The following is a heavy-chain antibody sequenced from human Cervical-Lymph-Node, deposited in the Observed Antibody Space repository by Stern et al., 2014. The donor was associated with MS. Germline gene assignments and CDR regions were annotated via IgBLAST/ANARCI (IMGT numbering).Heavy chain of an antibody. D-gene: IGHD1-26*01. CDR3: AHRSTSVAGAWAS. Sequence: QITLKESGPTLVKPTQTLTLTCDFSGFSLTTSGVGVGWIRQPPGKALEWLALLYWDDEKRYSPSLKNRLSMITDTAKNQVVLTMTNMDPVDTGTYYCAHRSTSVAGAWASWGQGILVVVSS. V-gene: IGHV2-5*02. CDR1: GFSLTTSGVG. CDR2: LYWDDEK. J-gene: IGHJ5*02.